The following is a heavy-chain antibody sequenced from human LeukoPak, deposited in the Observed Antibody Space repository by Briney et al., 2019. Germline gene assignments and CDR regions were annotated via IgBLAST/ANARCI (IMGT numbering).Heavy chain of an antibody. Sequence: PSETLSLTCTVSGGSISSYYWSWIRQPPGKGLECIGYIHYTGSTNYNPSLKSRVTISVDTSKNQFSLKLNSVTAADTAVCYCARGGYYGSGNDFRFDPWGQGTLVTVSS. J-gene: IGHJ5*02. D-gene: IGHD3-10*01. CDR3: ARGGYYGSGNDFRFDP. V-gene: IGHV4-59*01. CDR1: GGSISSYY. CDR2: IHYTGST.